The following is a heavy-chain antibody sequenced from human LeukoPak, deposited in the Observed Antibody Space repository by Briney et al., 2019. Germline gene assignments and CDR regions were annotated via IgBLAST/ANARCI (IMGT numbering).Heavy chain of an antibody. Sequence: ASVKVSFKASGYTFTIYGISCVRHSPGQRLEWMGWISAYNGNTKYVQKFQGRVTMTTDTSTSTAYMELRSLRSDDPAVYYCARDVARSYNDFWSDLALCDYWGQGTLVTVSS. CDR1: GYTFTIYG. D-gene: IGHD3-3*01. V-gene: IGHV1-18*01. J-gene: IGHJ4*02. CDR2: ISAYNGNT. CDR3: ARDVARSYNDFWSDLALCDY.